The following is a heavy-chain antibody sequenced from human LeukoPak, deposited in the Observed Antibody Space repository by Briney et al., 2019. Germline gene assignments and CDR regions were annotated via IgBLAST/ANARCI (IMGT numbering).Heavy chain of an antibody. CDR1: GFTFSSYG. D-gene: IGHD6-19*01. V-gene: IGHV3-30*03. J-gene: IGHJ4*02. Sequence: PGRSLRLSCAASGFTFSSYGMHWVRQAPGKGLEWVAVISYDGSNKYYADSVKGRFTISRDNSKNTLYLQMNSLRAEDTAVYYCSTAVAAAGRDYWGQGTLVTVSS. CDR3: STAVAAAGRDY. CDR2: ISYDGSNK.